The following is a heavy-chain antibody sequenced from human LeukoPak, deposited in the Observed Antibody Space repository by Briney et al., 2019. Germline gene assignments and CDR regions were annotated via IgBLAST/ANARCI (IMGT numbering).Heavy chain of an antibody. V-gene: IGHV3-30-3*01. CDR2: ISYDGSNK. D-gene: IGHD6-13*01. CDR3: ARDRRKQQLVRDAFDI. Sequence: PGGSLRLSCAASGFTFSSYAMHWVRQAPGKGLEWVAVISYDGSNKYYADSVKGRFTISRDNSKNTLYLQMNSLRAEDTAVYYCARDRRKQQLVRDAFDIWGQGTMVTVSS. J-gene: IGHJ3*02. CDR1: GFTFSSYA.